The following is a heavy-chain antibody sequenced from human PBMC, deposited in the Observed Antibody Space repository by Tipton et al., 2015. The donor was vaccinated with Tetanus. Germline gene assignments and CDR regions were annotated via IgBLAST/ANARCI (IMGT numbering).Heavy chain of an antibody. CDR1: GGSISTYY. D-gene: IGHD4-17*01. Sequence: TLSLTCTVSGGSISTYYWNWIRQPPGKGLEWIGYIDYSGSTNYNPSLKSRVSISVDTSKNQFSLKVRSVTTADTAVYYCARGSTATSDYWGQGTLVTVSS. CDR2: IDYSGST. V-gene: IGHV4-59*01. J-gene: IGHJ4*02. CDR3: ARGSTATSDY.